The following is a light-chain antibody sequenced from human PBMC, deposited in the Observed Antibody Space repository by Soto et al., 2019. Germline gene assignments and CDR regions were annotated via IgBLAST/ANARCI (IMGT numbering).Light chain of an antibody. CDR1: ESVSNN. CDR2: HAS. J-gene: IGKJ4*01. Sequence: EIVMTQSPATLSVSPGERATLSCRASESVSNNLAWYQQKPGQAPRLLIYHASTRATGIPARFSGSGSGTEFTLTTSSLQSEYFAVYYCQQYNKWPLTFGGGTKVEIK. CDR3: QQYNKWPLT. V-gene: IGKV3-15*01.